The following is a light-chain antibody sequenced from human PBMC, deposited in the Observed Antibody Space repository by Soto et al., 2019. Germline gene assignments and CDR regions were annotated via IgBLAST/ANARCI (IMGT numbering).Light chain of an antibody. J-gene: IGKJ2*01. V-gene: IGKV3-11*01. CDR3: QQSSNWPPYT. CDR1: QSVSSY. CDR2: DAS. Sequence: EIVLTQSPATLSLSPGERATLSCRASQSVSSYLAWYQQKPGQAPRLLSYDASNRATGIPARFSGSGSGTDFPLTISSLEPEDFAVYYCQQSSNWPPYTFGQGTKLEIK.